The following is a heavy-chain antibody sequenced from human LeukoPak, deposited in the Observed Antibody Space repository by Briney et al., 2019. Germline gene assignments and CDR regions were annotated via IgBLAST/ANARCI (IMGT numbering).Heavy chain of an antibody. V-gene: IGHV3-23*01. CDR1: GFTFSSYA. D-gene: IGHD3-3*01. Sequence: GGSLRLSCAASGFTFSSYAMSWVRQAPGKGLEWVSAISGSGGSTYYADSVKGRFTISRDNSKNTLYLQMNSLRAEDTAVYYCAKDYDFWSGYYTYFDYWGQGTLVTVSP. J-gene: IGHJ4*02. CDR3: AKDYDFWSGYYTYFDY. CDR2: ISGSGGST.